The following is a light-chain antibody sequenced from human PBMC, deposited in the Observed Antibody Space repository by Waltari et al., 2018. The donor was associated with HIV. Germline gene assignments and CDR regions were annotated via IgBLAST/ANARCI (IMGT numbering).Light chain of an antibody. CDR2: RNN. J-gene: IGLJ3*02. Sequence: QSVLTQPPSASGTPGQSVTISCSGSSSNIGSNYVYWYQQLPGTAPKLLIYRNNQRPSGVPGRVSGFKSGTSASLAISGLRSEDEADYYCAAWDDNLSGWVFGGGSKLTIL. CDR1: SSNIGSNY. CDR3: AAWDDNLSGWV. V-gene: IGLV1-47*01.